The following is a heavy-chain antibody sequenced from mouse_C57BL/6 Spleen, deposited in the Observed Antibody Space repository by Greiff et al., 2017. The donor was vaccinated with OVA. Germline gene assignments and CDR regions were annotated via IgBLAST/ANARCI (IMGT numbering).Heavy chain of an antibody. CDR2: IYPRDGST. Sequence: QVQLQQSGPELVKPGASVKLSCKASGYTFTSYDINWVKQRPGQGLEWIGWIYPRDGSTKYNEKFNGKATLTVDTSSSTAYMELHSLTSEDSAVYFCARGIYYYGSSYWYFDVWGTGTTVTVAS. CDR3: ARGIYYYGSSYWYFDV. D-gene: IGHD1-1*01. J-gene: IGHJ1*03. V-gene: IGHV1-85*01. CDR1: GYTFTSYD.